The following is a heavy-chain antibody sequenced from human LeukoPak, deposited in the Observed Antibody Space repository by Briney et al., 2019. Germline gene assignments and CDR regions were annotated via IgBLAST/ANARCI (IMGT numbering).Heavy chain of an antibody. V-gene: IGHV3-21*01. CDR3: AREDRYCSSTSCSGNAFDI. CDR1: GFTFNNYS. J-gene: IGHJ3*02. Sequence: GGSLRLSCAASGFTFNNYSMNWVRQAPGKGLEWVSSISSSSIYIYYADSLKGRFTISRDNAKNSLHLQMNSLRAEDTAVYYCAREDRYCSSTSCSGNAFDIWGQGTMVTVSS. D-gene: IGHD2-2*01. CDR2: ISSSSIYI.